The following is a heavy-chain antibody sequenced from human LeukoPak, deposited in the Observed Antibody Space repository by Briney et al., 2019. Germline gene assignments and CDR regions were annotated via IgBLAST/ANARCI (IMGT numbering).Heavy chain of an antibody. J-gene: IGHJ4*02. D-gene: IGHD1-26*01. CDR2: ISWNSGSI. CDR1: GFTFDDYA. CDR3: AKDLLPGAPDYFDY. Sequence: GGSLRLSCAASGFTFDDYAMHWVRQAPGKGLEWVSGISWNSGSIDYADSVKGRFTISRDTSKTTLYLEMNSLRAEDTAVYYCAKDLLPGAPDYFDYWGQGTLVTVSS. V-gene: IGHV3-9*01.